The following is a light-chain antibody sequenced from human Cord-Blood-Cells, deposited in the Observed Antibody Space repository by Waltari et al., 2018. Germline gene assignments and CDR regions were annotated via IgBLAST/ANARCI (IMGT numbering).Light chain of an antibody. V-gene: IGLV2-14*01. CDR2: DVS. CDR3: SSYTSSSTVV. CDR1: SSDVGGYTY. J-gene: IGLJ2*01. Sequence: QSALTQPASVSGSPGQSITISCTGTSSDVGGYTYVSWYQQHPGKAPKLMIYDVSNRPSGVSNRFSGSKSGNTASRTISGLQAEDEADYYCSSYTSSSTVVFGGGTKLTVL.